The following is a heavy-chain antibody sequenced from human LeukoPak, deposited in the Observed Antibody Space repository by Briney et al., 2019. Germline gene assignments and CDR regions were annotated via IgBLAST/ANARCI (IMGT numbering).Heavy chain of an antibody. CDR2: ISPYNGNT. Sequence: ASVKVSCKASGYTFTTYGISWLRQAPGQGRAWVGWISPYNGNTNYAQKLQGRVTMTTDTSTSTAYMELRSLRSDDTAVYYRARGLWFGEFTYYYYYYYMDVWGKATSLTIS. D-gene: IGHD3-10*01. J-gene: IGHJ6*03. CDR1: GYTFTTYG. CDR3: ARGLWFGEFTYYYYYYYMDV. V-gene: IGHV1-18*01.